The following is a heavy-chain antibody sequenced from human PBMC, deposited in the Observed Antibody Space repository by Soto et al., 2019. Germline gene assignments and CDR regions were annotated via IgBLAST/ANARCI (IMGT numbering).Heavy chain of an antibody. V-gene: IGHV4-39*01. J-gene: IGHJ3*02. Sequence: PSETLSLTCTVSGGSISRSTYFWGWIRQPPGKGLEWIGNVYHSGSTLYNPSLKSRVTISVDTSTNQFSLRLNSVTATDTVVYYCARPLRGYAFDIWGQGTMVTLSS. D-gene: IGHD3-10*01. CDR1: GGSISRSTYF. CDR2: VYHSGST. CDR3: ARPLRGYAFDI.